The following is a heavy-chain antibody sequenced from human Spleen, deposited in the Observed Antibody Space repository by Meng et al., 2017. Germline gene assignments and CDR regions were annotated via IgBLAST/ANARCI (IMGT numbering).Heavy chain of an antibody. CDR2: INHSGST. V-gene: IGHV4-34*09. Sequence: QVQLQESGPGLVKPSQTLSLTCTVYGGSFSGYYWSWIRQPPGKGLEWIGEINHSGSTNYNPSLKSRVTISVDTSKDHFSLKQSSVTAADTAVYYCARGPTTMAHDFDYWGQGTLVTVSS. CDR3: ARGPTTMAHDFDY. J-gene: IGHJ4*02. CDR1: GGSFSGYY. D-gene: IGHD4-11*01.